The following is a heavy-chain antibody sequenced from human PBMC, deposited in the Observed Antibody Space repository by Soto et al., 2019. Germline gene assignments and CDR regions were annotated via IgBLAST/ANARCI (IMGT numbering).Heavy chain of an antibody. J-gene: IGHJ6*02. D-gene: IGHD4-4*01. V-gene: IGHV3-64*01. CDR2: ISSNGGST. CDR3: ARTKQKTAYSNYYYYGMDV. CDR1: GFTFSSYA. Sequence: GGSLRLSCAASGFTFSSYAMHWVRQAPGKGLEYVSAISSNGGSTYYANSVKGRFTISRDNSKNTLYLQMGSLRAEDMVGYYWARTKQKTAYSNYYYYGMDVWGQGTTVTVSS.